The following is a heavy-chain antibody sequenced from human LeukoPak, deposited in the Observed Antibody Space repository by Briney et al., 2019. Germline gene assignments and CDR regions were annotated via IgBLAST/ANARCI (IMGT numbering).Heavy chain of an antibody. CDR1: GGTFSSYA. V-gene: IGHV1-69*13. Sequence: ASVKVSCKASGGTFSSYAISWVRQAPGQGLEWMGGIIPIFGTANYAQKFQGRVTITADESTSTAYMELSGLRSEDTAVYYCARGVLELRRGMGWFDPWGQGTLVTVSS. J-gene: IGHJ5*02. D-gene: IGHD1-7*01. CDR3: ARGVLELRRGMGWFDP. CDR2: IIPIFGTA.